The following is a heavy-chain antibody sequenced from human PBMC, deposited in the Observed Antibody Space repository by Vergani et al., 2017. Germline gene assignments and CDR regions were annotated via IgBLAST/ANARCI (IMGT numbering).Heavy chain of an antibody. J-gene: IGHJ6*03. D-gene: IGHD3-3*01. CDR2: ISGSGGST. CDR1: GFTFSSYA. V-gene: IGHV3-23*01. Sequence: EVQLLESGGDLVQPGGSLRLSCAASGFTFSSYAMSWVRQAPGKGLEWVSAISGSGGSTYYADSVKGRFTISRDNSKNTLYLQMNSLRAEDTAVYYCAKVGYDFWSGYYYYMDVWGKGTTVTVSS. CDR3: AKVGYDFWSGYYYYMDV.